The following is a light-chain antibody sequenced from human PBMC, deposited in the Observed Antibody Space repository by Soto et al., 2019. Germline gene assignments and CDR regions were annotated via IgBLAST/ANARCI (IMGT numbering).Light chain of an antibody. V-gene: IGKV3-20*01. CDR2: GAS. Sequence: EIVLTQSPGSLSLSPGERATLSCRASQSVGSYLTCYQQKPGQAPRLLIYGASSRATGIPDRFSGSGSGTDFTLTITRLEPGDFAVYYCQQYDSSPRTFGQGTKVDIK. CDR3: QQYDSSPRT. CDR1: QSVGSY. J-gene: IGKJ2*01.